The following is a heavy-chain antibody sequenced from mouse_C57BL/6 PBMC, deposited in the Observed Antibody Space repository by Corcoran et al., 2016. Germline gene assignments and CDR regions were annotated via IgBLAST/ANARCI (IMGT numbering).Heavy chain of an antibody. CDR1: GYTFTSYG. CDR3: AIDDYEERPYYAMDY. J-gene: IGHJ4*01. V-gene: IGHV1-81*01. Sequence: QVQLQQSGAELARPGASVKLSCKASGYTFTSYGISWVKQRTGQGLEWIGEIYPRSGNTYYNEKFKGKATLTADKSSSTAYMELRSLTSEDSAVYFCAIDDYEERPYYAMDYWGQGTSVTVSS. D-gene: IGHD2-4*01. CDR2: IYPRSGNT.